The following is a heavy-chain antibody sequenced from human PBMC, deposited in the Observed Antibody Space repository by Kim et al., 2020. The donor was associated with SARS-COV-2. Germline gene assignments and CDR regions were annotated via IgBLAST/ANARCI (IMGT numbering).Heavy chain of an antibody. D-gene: IGHD6-19*01. CDR3: AKGEIAVAGTPQNFDY. J-gene: IGHJ4*02. V-gene: IGHV3-23*01. Sequence: SVKGRSTISRDNSKTSLYLQMNGMKAEDTAVYYCAKGEIAVAGTPQNFDYWGQGTLVTVSS.